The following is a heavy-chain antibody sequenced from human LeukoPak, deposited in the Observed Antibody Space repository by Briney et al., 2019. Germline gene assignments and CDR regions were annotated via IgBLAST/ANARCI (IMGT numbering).Heavy chain of an antibody. CDR1: GYSISNGYY. D-gene: IGHD6-13*01. CDR2: IYRSGST. CDR3: ARRHSSGWFYY. Sequence: KPSETLSLTCTVSGYSISNGYYWDWIRQPPGGGLEWIGNIYRSGSTSYNPSLKSRVTISVDTSKNQFSLKVNSVTAADTAVYYCARRHSSGWFYYWGQGTLVTVSS. V-gene: IGHV4-38-2*02. J-gene: IGHJ4*02.